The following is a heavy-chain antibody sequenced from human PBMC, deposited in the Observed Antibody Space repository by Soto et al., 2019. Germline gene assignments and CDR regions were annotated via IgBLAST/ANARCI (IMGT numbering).Heavy chain of an antibody. CDR3: ARCPGSSSWYPNYYYYYMDV. CDR1: GYTLTELS. Sequence: ASVKVSCKVSGYTLTELSMDWVRQAPGKGLEWMGGFDPDNGETIYAQKFQGRVTMTTDTSTSTAYMELRSLRSDDTAVYYCARCPGSSSWYPNYYYYYMDVWGKGTTVTVSS. CDR2: FDPDNGET. D-gene: IGHD6-13*01. J-gene: IGHJ6*03. V-gene: IGHV1-24*01.